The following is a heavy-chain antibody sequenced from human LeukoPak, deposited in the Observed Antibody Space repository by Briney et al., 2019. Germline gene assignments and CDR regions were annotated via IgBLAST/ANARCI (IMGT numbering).Heavy chain of an antibody. CDR3: AREGQDY. CDR1: GGSFSSYV. V-gene: IGHV1-2*02. Sequence: GASVKVSCKASGGSFSSYVITWVRQAPGQGLEWMGWINPNSGGTNYAQKFQGRVTMTRDTSISTAYMELSRLRSDDTAVYYCAREGQDYWGQGTLVTVSS. J-gene: IGHJ4*02. CDR2: INPNSGGT.